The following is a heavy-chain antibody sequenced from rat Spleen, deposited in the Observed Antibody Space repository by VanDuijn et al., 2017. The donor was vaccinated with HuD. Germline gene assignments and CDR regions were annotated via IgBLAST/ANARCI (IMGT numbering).Heavy chain of an antibody. D-gene: IGHD1-12*03. CDR3: TRVDGYYRTMDA. CDR1: GFTFSDYY. CDR2: ISYEGSST. V-gene: IGHV5-22*01. Sequence: EVQLVESGGGLVQPGRSLKLSCAASGFTFSDYYMAWVRQAPKKGLEWVASISYEGSSTYYGDSVKGRFTISRDNAKSTLYLEMDSLRSEDTATYYCTRVDGYYRTMDAWGQGASVTVSS. J-gene: IGHJ4*01.